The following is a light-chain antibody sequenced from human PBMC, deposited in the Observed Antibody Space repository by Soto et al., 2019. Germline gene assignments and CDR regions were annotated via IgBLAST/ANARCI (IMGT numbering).Light chain of an antibody. CDR2: AAS. CDR1: QGISSW. J-gene: IGKJ4*01. V-gene: IGKV1-12*01. Sequence: DIQMTQSPSSVSASVGDRITITCRASQGISSWLAWYQQKPGKAPKLLIYAASSLQSGVPSRFSGTGSVADFTLTISSLQPEEFATCYCQQPNSFPRAFDGGTKVETK. CDR3: QQPNSFPRA.